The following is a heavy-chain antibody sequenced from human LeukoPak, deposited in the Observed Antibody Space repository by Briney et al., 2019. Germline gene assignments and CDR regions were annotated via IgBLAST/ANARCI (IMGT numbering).Heavy chain of an antibody. CDR1: GFTFSSYG. V-gene: IGHV3-30*03. J-gene: IGHJ4*02. CDR2: ISYDGSNK. CDR3: AVCHWHSSGCRNDY. Sequence: PGRSLRLSCAASGFTFSSYGMHWVRQAPGKGLEWAAVISYDGSNKYYADSVKGRFTISRDNSKNTLYLQMNSLRAEDTAVYYCAVCHWHSSGCRNDYWGQGTLVTVSS. D-gene: IGHD6-19*01.